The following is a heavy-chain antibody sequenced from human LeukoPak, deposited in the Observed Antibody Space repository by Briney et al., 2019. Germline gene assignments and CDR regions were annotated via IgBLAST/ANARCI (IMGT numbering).Heavy chain of an antibody. J-gene: IGHJ4*02. CDR1: GFTFSSYG. CDR3: AKSTPNIGVVVAANRGLDY. V-gene: IGHV3-30*18. Sequence: GGSLRLSCAASGFTFSSYGMHWVRQAPGKGLEWVAVISYDGSNKYYADSVKGRFTISRDNSKNTLYLQMNSLRAEDTAVYHCAKSTPNIGVVVAANRGLDYWGQGTLVTVSS. CDR2: ISYDGSNK. D-gene: IGHD2-15*01.